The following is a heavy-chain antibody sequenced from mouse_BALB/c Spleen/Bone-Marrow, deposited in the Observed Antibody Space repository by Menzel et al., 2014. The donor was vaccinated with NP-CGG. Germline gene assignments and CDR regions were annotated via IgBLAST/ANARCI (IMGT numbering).Heavy chain of an antibody. CDR3: TTGGNDWFAY. D-gene: IGHD2-1*01. Sequence: VKLMESGPELAKPGASVKMSCRASGYTFTSYWMNWVKQRPVQGLVWIGYINPTSGYTEYNQKFKDKATLTTDKSSSTAYMQLSSLTSEDSAVYYCTTGGNDWFAYWGQGTLVTVSA. J-gene: IGHJ3*01. CDR2: INPTSGYT. CDR1: GYTFTSYW. V-gene: IGHV1-7*01.